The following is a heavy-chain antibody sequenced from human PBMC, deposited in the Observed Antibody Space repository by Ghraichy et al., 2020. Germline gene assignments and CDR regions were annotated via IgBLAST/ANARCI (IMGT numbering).Heavy chain of an antibody. CDR3: ARAGGYCSNRVCYTYAFDI. D-gene: IGHD2-8*01. Sequence: GGSLRLSCAPSGFAVISNYMSWVRQAPGQGLQWVSAIYTGGTTYYADSVKGRFTISRHDSKNTIYLEMNSLRVEDTAVYYCARAGGYCSNRVCYTYAFDIWGHGTMVTVSS. CDR2: IYTGGTT. J-gene: IGHJ3*02. V-gene: IGHV3-53*04. CDR1: GFAVISNY.